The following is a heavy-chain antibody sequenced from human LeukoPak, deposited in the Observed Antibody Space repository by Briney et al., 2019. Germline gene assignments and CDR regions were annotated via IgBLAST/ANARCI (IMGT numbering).Heavy chain of an antibody. D-gene: IGHD6-19*01. CDR2: IGGSGDKT. CDR3: VRRGDASSGWGDHDF. Sequence: GGSLRLSCAAPGFSFNRNAISWVRQAPGKGLEWVSTIGGSGDKTFYADSVKGRFTISRDNSKNMVHLQMNSLTGEDTALYYCVRRGDASSGWGDHDFWGQGALVTVSS. CDR1: GFSFNRNA. J-gene: IGHJ4*02. V-gene: IGHV3-23*01.